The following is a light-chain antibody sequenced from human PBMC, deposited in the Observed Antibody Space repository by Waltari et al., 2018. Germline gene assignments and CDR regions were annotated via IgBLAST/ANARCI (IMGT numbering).Light chain of an antibody. CDR1: QSLLHSNGNTY. CDR2: GGS. V-gene: IGKV2-40*01. J-gene: IGKJ2*03. CDR3: VQAIAFPYS. Sequence: DIVMTQTALSLPITPGEPASISCRSSQSLLHSNGNTYLHWYLQKPGQSPQLLIYGGSNRASGVPDRFSGSGSGTDFTLKISKVEAEDVGVYYCVQAIAFPYSFGQGTKVEIK.